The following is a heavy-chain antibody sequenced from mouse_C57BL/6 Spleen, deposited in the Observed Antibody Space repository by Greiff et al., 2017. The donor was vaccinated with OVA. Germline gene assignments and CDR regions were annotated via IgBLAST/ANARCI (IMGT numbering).Heavy chain of an antibody. V-gene: IGHV1-64*01. CDR3: AITTASYWYFDV. D-gene: IGHD1-2*01. CDR1: GYTFTSYW. CDR2: IHPNSGST. J-gene: IGHJ1*03. Sequence: VQLQQPGAELVKPGASVKLSCKASGYTFTSYWMHWVKQRPGQGLEWIGMIHPNSGSTNYNEKFKSKATLTVDKSSSTAYIQLSSLTSEDSAVYYCAITTASYWYFDVWGTGTTVTVAS.